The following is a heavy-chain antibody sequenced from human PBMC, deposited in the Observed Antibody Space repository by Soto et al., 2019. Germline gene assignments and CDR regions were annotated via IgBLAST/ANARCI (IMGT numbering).Heavy chain of an antibody. CDR2: IYNSGNT. CDR3: AREDSGSDSYYFYGMDD. V-gene: IGHV4-31*11. CDR1: GGSISSDSYY. Sequence: PSETLSLTCAVSGGSISSDSYYWSWIRQHPGKGLEGIGGIYNSGNTYYNPSRKSRVSISVDTSKNQFSLKLSSVTAADTAVYYCAREDSGSDSYYFYGMDDWGQGTTVTVYS. J-gene: IGHJ6*02. D-gene: IGHD5-12*01.